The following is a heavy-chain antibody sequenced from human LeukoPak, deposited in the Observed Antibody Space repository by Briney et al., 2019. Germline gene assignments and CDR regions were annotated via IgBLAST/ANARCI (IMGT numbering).Heavy chain of an antibody. J-gene: IGHJ4*02. CDR2: ISSNSSYL. CDR3: ARDAVTGYSSGWYKPFPFDY. CDR1: GFTLSNYN. V-gene: IGHV3-21*04. Sequence: NAGGSLRLSCAASGFTLSNYNMNWVRQAPGKGLEWVSSISSNSSYLFFADSVKGRFTISRDNTKNSLYLQMNSLRVDDTAVYYCARDAVTGYSSGWYKPFPFDYWGQGSLVTVSS. D-gene: IGHD6-19*01.